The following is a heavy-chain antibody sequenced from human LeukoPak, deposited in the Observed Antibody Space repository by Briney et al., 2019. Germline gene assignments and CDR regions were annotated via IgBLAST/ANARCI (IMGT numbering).Heavy chain of an antibody. Sequence: PSETLSLTCTVSGASLSTEYWSWIRQVPGNGLEWIGYNSHSGNTNYNPSLQGRVTVFIDTSRNQFSLKLSSVTAADTAIYYCTRVFDFWSGYSWGAFAPWGQGTLVTVSS. CDR1: GASLSTEY. CDR2: NSHSGNT. V-gene: IGHV4-59*01. CDR3: TRVFDFWSGYSWGAFAP. J-gene: IGHJ5*02. D-gene: IGHD3-3*01.